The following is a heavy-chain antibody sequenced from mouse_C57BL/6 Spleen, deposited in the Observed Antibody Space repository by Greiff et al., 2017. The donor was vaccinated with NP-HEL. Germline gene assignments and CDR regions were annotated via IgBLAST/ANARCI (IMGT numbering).Heavy chain of an antibody. V-gene: IGHV14-4*01. Sequence: EVQLQQSGAELVRPGASVKLSCTASGFNIKDDYMHWVKQRPEQGLEWIGWIDPENGDTEYAAKFQGKATITADKSSNTAYLQLSSLTSEDTAVYYCTTGDYIYAMDYWGQGTSVTVSS. D-gene: IGHD2-4*01. CDR2: IDPENGDT. CDR3: TTGDYIYAMDY. CDR1: GFNIKDDY. J-gene: IGHJ4*01.